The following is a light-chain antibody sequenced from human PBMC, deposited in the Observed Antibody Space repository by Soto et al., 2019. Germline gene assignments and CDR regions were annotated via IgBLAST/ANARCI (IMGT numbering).Light chain of an antibody. Sequence: DLRMTQSPSSLSASVEDRVIITCRASQSISNHLNWYQQKPGKAPKLLIFAASSLQSGVPSRFSGSRSGPDFTLTISSLQPEDFATYYCQQSYSSPPTFGQGTKVEIK. J-gene: IGKJ1*01. V-gene: IGKV1-39*01. CDR3: QQSYSSPPT. CDR1: QSISNH. CDR2: AAS.